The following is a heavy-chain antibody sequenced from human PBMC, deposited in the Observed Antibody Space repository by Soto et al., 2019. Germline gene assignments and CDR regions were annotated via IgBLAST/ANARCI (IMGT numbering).Heavy chain of an antibody. D-gene: IGHD7-27*01. V-gene: IGHV3-23*01. CDR3: ARTNWGTYYYYGMDV. Sequence: EVQLLESGGGLVRPGGSLRLSCAASGLTFSSSAMNWVRQAPGEGLQWVSAISGSGVDTYYADSVKGRFTISRDNSYNTLYLQMNSLRAEDTAVYYCARTNWGTYYYYGMDVWGQGTTVTVSS. CDR2: ISGSGVDT. J-gene: IGHJ6*02. CDR1: GLTFSSSA.